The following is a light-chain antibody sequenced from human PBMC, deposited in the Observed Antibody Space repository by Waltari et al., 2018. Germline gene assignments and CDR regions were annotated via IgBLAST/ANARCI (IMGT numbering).Light chain of an antibody. CDR2: INSDGSH. Sequence: VVTQSSSASASLGASVKLTCTLDSGHSNNILAWLQQQPEKGPRYLMKINSDGSHSKGDEIPDRFSGSSSGAERYLTISNLQSEDEGDYYCQTGGHGTWVFGGGTKLTVL. CDR1: SGHSNNI. V-gene: IGLV4-69*01. J-gene: IGLJ3*02. CDR3: QTGGHGTWV.